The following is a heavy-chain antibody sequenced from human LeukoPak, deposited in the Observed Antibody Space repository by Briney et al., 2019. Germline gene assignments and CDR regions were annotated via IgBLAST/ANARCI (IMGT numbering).Heavy chain of an antibody. J-gene: IGHJ4*02. Sequence: SETLSLTCTVSGGSISSCYWSWIRQPPGKGLEGVGYIYYSGSTNYNPSLKSRVTISVDTSKNQFSLKLSSVTAADTAVYYCARLQIAVAGKGYFDYWGQGTRV. CDR1: GGSISSCY. V-gene: IGHV4-59*08. CDR3: ARLQIAVAGKGYFDY. CDR2: IYYSGST. D-gene: IGHD6-19*01.